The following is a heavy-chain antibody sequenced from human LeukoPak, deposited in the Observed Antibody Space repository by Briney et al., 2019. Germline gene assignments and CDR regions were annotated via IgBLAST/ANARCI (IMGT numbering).Heavy chain of an antibody. CDR2: IWSDGTEK. D-gene: IGHD4-11*01. CDR1: GFTFNSYG. J-gene: IGHJ4*02. Sequence: GGSLRLSCAASGFTFNSYGMHWVRQAPRKGLEWVAVIWSDGTEKYYADSVKGRFAISRDDSNKMVYLQMNSLRVEDTAVYYCAKDIERGFDYTNSLDYWGQGTLVTVSS. CDR3: AKDIERGFDYTNSLDY. V-gene: IGHV3-33*06.